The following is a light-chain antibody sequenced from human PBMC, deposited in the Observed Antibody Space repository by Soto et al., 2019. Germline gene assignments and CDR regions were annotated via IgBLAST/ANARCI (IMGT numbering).Light chain of an antibody. J-gene: IGLJ2*01. CDR3: TSYADTRNFGVV. CDR2: EVN. Sequence: QSVLTQPPSASGSPGQSITISCTGTSTDVGGYNYVSWYQHHPAKAPKLMIYEVNKRPSGVPDRFSGSKSDNTASLTVSGIQAEDDADYYCTSYADTRNFGVVFGGGTKLTVL. CDR1: STDVGGYNY. V-gene: IGLV2-8*01.